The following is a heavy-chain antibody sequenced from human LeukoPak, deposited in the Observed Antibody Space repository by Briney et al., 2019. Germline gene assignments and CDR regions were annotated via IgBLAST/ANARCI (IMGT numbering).Heavy chain of an antibody. CDR2: IYYTGST. Sequence: PSETLSLTCTVSGGAISTYYWSWIRQTPGMGLEWIGYIYYTGSTNYNPSLKSRVIISVDASKNQFSLKMSSMTAADTAVYYCARAYSGYDLFYFDYWGQGTLVTVSS. J-gene: IGHJ4*02. D-gene: IGHD5-12*01. V-gene: IGHV4-59*01. CDR3: ARAYSGYDLFYFDY. CDR1: GGAISTYY.